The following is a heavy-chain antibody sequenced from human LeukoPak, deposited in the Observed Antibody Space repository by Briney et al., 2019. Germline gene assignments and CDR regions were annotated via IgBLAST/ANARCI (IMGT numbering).Heavy chain of an antibody. V-gene: IGHV3-30*04. CDR1: GFSFSDYA. Sequence: GGSLRLSCAASGFSFSDYAMHWVRQAPGKGLEWVAVVSYDGSNKYYIDSVKGRFTISRDNSKNALSLQMNSLRAEDTAVYYCSMDLRTAVADWFDPWGQGTLSPSPQ. J-gene: IGHJ5*02. CDR2: VSYDGSNK. CDR3: SMDLRTAVADWFDP. D-gene: IGHD6-19*01.